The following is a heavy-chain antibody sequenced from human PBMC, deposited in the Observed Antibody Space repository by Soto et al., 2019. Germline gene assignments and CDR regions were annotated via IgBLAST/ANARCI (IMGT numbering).Heavy chain of an antibody. CDR3: ARDTCVGDCSIPDS. CDR2: ISSSSSYI. CDR1: GLTFSSSS. J-gene: IGHJ4*02. D-gene: IGHD2-21*02. Sequence: GGSLRLSCAASGLTFSSSSMNWVRQAPGKGLEWVSSISSSSSYIYYADSVKGRFTISRDNAKNSLYPQMNSLRAEDTAVYYCARDTCVGDCSIPDSWGQGTLVTVSS. V-gene: IGHV3-21*01.